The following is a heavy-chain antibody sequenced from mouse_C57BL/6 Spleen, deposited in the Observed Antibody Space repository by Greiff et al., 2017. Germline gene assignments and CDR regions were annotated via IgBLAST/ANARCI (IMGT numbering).Heavy chain of an antibody. J-gene: IGHJ4*01. V-gene: IGHV5-17*01. Sequence: VKLMESGGGLVKPGGSLKLSCAASGFTFSDYGMHWVRQAPEQGLEWVAYISSGSSTIYYADTVKGRFTITRDNAKNTLFLQMTSLRSEDTAMYYCARPGYAMDYWGQGTSVTVAS. CDR1: GFTFSDYG. CDR3: ARPGYAMDY. CDR2: ISSGSSTI.